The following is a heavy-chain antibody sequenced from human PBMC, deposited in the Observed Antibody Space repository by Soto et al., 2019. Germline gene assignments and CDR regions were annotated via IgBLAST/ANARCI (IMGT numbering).Heavy chain of an antibody. CDR1: GFTFSNAW. CDR3: TTTYRYSYGYYYYGMDV. Sequence: GGSLRLSCAASGFTFSNAWMNWVRQAPGKGLEWVGRIKSKTDGGTTDYAAPVKGRFTISRDDSKNTLYLQMNSLKTEDTAVYYCTTTYRYSYGYYYYGMDVWGQGTTVTVSS. V-gene: IGHV3-15*07. D-gene: IGHD5-18*01. CDR2: IKSKTDGGTT. J-gene: IGHJ6*02.